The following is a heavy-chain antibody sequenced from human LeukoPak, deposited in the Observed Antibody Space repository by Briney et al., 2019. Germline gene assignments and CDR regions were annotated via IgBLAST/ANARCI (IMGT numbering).Heavy chain of an antibody. J-gene: IGHJ4*02. CDR3: ARGGSYSVAPFDY. CDR2: ISGSGGST. D-gene: IGHD1-26*01. Sequence: PGGSLRLSCAASGFTFSSYAMSWVRQAPGKGLEWVSAISGSGGSTYYADSVKSRFTISRDNSKNTLYLQMNSLRAEDMAVYYCARGGSYSVAPFDYWGQGTLVTVSS. V-gene: IGHV3-23*01. CDR1: GFTFSSYA.